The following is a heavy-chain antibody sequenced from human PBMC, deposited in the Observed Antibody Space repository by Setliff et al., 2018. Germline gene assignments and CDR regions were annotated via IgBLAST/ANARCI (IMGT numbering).Heavy chain of an antibody. Sequence: GGSLRLSCVASGFTFSNYEMNWVRQAPGKGLEWVSYISNSGGVEYYTDSVKGRFTFSRDNAKNSLYLQMNSLRAEDTAVYYCARDQGSYGYRAFDFWGQGTLVTVSS. CDR3: ARDQGSYGYRAFDF. V-gene: IGHV3-48*03. CDR1: GFTFSNYE. J-gene: IGHJ4*02. D-gene: IGHD5-18*01. CDR2: ISNSGGVE.